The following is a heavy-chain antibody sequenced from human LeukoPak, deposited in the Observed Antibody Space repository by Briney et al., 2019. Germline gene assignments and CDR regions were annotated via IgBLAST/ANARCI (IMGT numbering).Heavy chain of an antibody. CDR2: INPNSGGT. CDR1: GYTFTGYY. CDR3: ARGGGLRLAAAGTNGY. V-gene: IGHV1-2*02. J-gene: IGHJ4*02. Sequence: GASVKVSCKASGYTFTGYYMHWVRQAPGQGLEWMGWINPNSGGTNYAQKFQGRVTMTRDTSISTAYMELSRLRSDDTAVYYCARGGGLRLAAAGTNGYWGQGTLVTVSS. D-gene: IGHD6-13*01.